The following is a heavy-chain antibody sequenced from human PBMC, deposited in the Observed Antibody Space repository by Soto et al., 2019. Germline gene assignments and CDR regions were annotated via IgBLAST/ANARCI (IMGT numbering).Heavy chain of an antibody. J-gene: IGHJ3*02. Sequence: SETLSLTCTVSGDSISNYYWSWIRQPPGKGLEWIRYIYCSRSTNYNPSNKSRDSISVDTYKKQFYQKLSSETAADTAVYYCARHLWVGSSWYLGAFDIWGQGTMVT. CDR2: IYCSRST. CDR1: GDSISNYY. V-gene: IGHV4-59*08. CDR3: ARHLWVGSSWYLGAFDI. D-gene: IGHD6-13*01.